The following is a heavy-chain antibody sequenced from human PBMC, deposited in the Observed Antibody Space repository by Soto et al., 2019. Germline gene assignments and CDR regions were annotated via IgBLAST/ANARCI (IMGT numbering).Heavy chain of an antibody. Sequence: GGSLRLSCAASGFTFSDFWMNWVRQAPGKGLEWVAYISADGRETNHVDSVKGRFTISRDNAKNSVYLQMNSLRAEDTAVYYCARWPRLLDSWGHGTLVTVSS. CDR1: GFTFSDFW. CDR2: ISADGRET. D-gene: IGHD6-6*01. V-gene: IGHV3-7*01. CDR3: ARWPRLLDS. J-gene: IGHJ5*01.